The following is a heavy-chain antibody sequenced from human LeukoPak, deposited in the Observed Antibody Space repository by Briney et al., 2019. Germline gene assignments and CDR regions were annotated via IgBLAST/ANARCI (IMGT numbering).Heavy chain of an antibody. J-gene: IGHJ3*02. CDR1: GFTVSSNY. CDR2: IYSGGST. V-gene: IGHV3-53*01. CDR3: ARHVRNYYNTPDAFDI. D-gene: IGHD3-22*01. Sequence: GGSLRLSCAASGFTVSSNYMSWVRQAPGKGLEWVSVIYSGGSTYYADSVKGRFTISRDNSKNTLYLQMNSLRAEDTAVYYCARHVRNYYNTPDAFDIWGQGTMVTVSS.